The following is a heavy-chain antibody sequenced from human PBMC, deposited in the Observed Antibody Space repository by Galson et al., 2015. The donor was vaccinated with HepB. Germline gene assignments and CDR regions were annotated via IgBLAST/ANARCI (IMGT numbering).Heavy chain of an antibody. J-gene: IGHJ3*02. CDR1: GYTFTRYA. V-gene: IGHV1-3*01. CDR2: INAGNGNT. D-gene: IGHD6-19*01. CDR3: ARVRQWPPYDAFDI. Sequence: SVKVSCKASGYTFTRYAMHWVRQAPGQRLEWMGWINAGNGNTKYSQKFQGRVTITRDTSASTAYMELSSLRSEDTAVYYCARVRQWPPYDAFDIWGQGTMVTVSS.